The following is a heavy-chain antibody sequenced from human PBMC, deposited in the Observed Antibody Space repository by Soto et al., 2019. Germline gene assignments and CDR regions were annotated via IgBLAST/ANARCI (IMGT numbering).Heavy chain of an antibody. CDR1: GFTFSNYW. V-gene: IGHV3-74*01. Sequence: GGSLRLSCAASGFTFSNYWMHWVRQAPGKGLVWVSRINSDVSSTSYADSVKGRLTISRDNAKNTLFLQMNRLRAEDKAVYYCARDRDYRIDASIVYRGQGTLVTVSS. D-gene: IGHD4-4*01. CDR2: INSDVSST. J-gene: IGHJ4*02. CDR3: ARDRDYRIDASIVY.